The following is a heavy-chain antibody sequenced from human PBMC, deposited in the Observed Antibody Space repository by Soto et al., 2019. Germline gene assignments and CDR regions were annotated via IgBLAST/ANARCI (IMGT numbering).Heavy chain of an antibody. D-gene: IGHD5-18*01. CDR1: GFTFSSYA. V-gene: IGHV3-23*01. J-gene: IGHJ4*02. Sequence: GGSLRLSCAASGFTFSSYAMSWVRQAPGKGLEWVSAISGSGGSTYYADSVKGRFTISRDNSKNTLYLQMNSLRAEDTAVYYCAKGGQLWLLGSPSDWGQGTLVTVSS. CDR2: ISGSGGST. CDR3: AKGGQLWLLGSPSD.